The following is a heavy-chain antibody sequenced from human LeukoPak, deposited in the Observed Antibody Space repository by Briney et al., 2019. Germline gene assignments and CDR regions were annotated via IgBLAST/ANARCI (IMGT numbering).Heavy chain of an antibody. CDR2: INPSGGST. Sequence: ASVKVSCKASGYTFTSYYMHWVRQAPGQGLEWMGIINPSGGSTSYAQKFQGRVTMTRDTSTSTVYMELSSLRSEDTAVYYCARDLYGLLWFGELGRPRTQTKTNWFDPWGQGTLVTVSS. D-gene: IGHD3-10*01. J-gene: IGHJ5*02. V-gene: IGHV1-46*01. CDR1: GYTFTSYY. CDR3: ARDLYGLLWFGELGRPRTQTKTNWFDP.